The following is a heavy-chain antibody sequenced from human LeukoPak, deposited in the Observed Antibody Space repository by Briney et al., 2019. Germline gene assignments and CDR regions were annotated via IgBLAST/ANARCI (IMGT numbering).Heavy chain of an antibody. Sequence: SETLSLTCTVSGGSISSGGYYWSWIRQHPGKGLEWIGYIYYSGSTYYNPSLKSRFTISVDTSKNQFSLKLSSVTAADTAVYYCARGRVYCSSTSCYPLEANWFDPWGQGTLVTVSS. CDR3: ARGRVYCSSTSCYPLEANWFDP. J-gene: IGHJ5*02. CDR1: GGSISSGGYY. V-gene: IGHV4-31*03. CDR2: IYYSGST. D-gene: IGHD2-2*01.